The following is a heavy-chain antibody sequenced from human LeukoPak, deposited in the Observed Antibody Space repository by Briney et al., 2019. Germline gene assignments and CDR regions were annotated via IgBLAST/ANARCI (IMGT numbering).Heavy chain of an antibody. Sequence: PGGSLRLSCAASGFTFSSYAMSWVRQAPGKGLEWVSAISGSGGSTYYADSVKGRFTISRDNSKNTLYLQMNSLRAEDTAVYYCAKDGERYCSGGSCYRFDYWGQGTLVTVSS. J-gene: IGHJ4*02. CDR1: GFTFSSYA. CDR2: ISGSGGST. CDR3: AKDGERYCSGGSCYRFDY. D-gene: IGHD2-15*01. V-gene: IGHV3-23*01.